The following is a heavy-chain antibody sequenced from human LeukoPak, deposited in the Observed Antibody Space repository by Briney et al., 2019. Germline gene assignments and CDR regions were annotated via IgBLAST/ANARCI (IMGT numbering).Heavy chain of an antibody. CDR3: ARGGRPDY. J-gene: IGHJ4*02. Sequence: GGSLRLSCAASGFSFSSYDMSWVRQAPGKGLECVANIKEDGREKYYVDSVKGRFTISRDNAKNSLYLQMSSLRAEDTAVYYCARGGRPDYWGQGTLVTVSS. CDR1: GFSFSSYD. D-gene: IGHD3-10*01. V-gene: IGHV3-7*01. CDR2: IKEDGREK.